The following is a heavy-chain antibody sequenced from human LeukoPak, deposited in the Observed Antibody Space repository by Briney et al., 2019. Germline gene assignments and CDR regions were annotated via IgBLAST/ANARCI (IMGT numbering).Heavy chain of an antibody. CDR3: VSEVEGAFDI. CDR1: GFTLSGSV. D-gene: IGHD1-26*01. Sequence: GGSLRLSCAASGFTLSGSVMHWVRQAPGKGLEWVAFVWYDGGEEYNGDSVKGRFTISRDTSMNTLYLQMNSLRPEDTAVYYCVSEVEGAFDIWGQGTMVTVSS. J-gene: IGHJ3*02. V-gene: IGHV3-30*02. CDR2: VWYDGGEE.